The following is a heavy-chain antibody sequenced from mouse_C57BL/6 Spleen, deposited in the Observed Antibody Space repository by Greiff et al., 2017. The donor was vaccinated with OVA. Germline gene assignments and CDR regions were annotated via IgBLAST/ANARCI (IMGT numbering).Heavy chain of an antibody. CDR1: GYTFTSYW. CDR3: ARSENYYGSSFDY. J-gene: IGHJ2*01. Sequence: VQLQQSGAELVRPGSSVKLSCKASGYTFTSYWMHWVKQRPIQGLEWIGNIDPSDSETHYNQKFKDKATLTVDKSSSTAYMQLSSLTSEDSAVYYCARSENYYGSSFDYWGQGTTLTVSS. CDR2: IDPSDSET. D-gene: IGHD1-1*01. V-gene: IGHV1-52*01.